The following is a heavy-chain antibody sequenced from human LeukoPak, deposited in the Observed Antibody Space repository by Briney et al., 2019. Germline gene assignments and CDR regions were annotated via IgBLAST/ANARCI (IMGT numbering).Heavy chain of an antibody. D-gene: IGHD3-3*01. V-gene: IGHV4-61*02. CDR1: GGSISSGSYY. CDR3: ARDSREWLLVFDY. Sequence: PSETLSLTCTVSGGSISSGSYYWSWIRQPAGEGLEWIGRIYTSGSTNYNPSLKSRVTISVDTSKNQFSLKLSSVTAADTAVYYCARDSREWLLVFDYWGQGTLVTVSS. CDR2: IYTSGST. J-gene: IGHJ4*02.